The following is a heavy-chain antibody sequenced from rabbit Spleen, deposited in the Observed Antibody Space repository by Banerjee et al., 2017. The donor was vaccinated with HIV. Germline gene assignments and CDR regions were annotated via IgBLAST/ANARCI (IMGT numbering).Heavy chain of an antibody. Sequence: QEQLEESGGGLVKPGASLTLTCKASGFDLSNYNYICWVRQDPGKGLEWIGCINTGSGANIDYANWAKGRFTISKTSSTTVTLQMTSLAAADTATYFCARDTGTIFSSFGMDLWGPGTLVTVS. V-gene: IGHV1S45*01. D-gene: IGHD7-1*01. J-gene: IGHJ6*01. CDR3: ARDTGTIFSSFGMDL. CDR2: INTGSGANI. CDR1: GFDLSNYNY.